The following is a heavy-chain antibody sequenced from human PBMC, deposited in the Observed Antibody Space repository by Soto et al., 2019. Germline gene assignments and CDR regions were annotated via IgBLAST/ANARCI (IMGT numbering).Heavy chain of an antibody. Sequence: QVQLVQSGAEVKKPGASVKVSCKASGYTFTSYAMHWVRQAPGQRLEWMGWINAGNGNTKYSQKFQGRVTITRDTSASTAYMELISLRSEGTAVYYCARDVAAAGLDYCGQGTLGTVSS. CDR1: GYTFTSYA. V-gene: IGHV1-3*01. D-gene: IGHD6-13*01. CDR2: INAGNGNT. J-gene: IGHJ4*02. CDR3: ARDVAAAGLDY.